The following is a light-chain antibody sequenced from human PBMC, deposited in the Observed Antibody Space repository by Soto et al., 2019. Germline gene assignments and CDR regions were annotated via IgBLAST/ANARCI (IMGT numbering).Light chain of an antibody. CDR1: QSVTSSN. CDR2: GAS. J-gene: IGKJ1*01. CDR3: QQYGSSPWT. Sequence: EIVLTQSPGTLSLSPGERATLSCRASQSVTSSNLAWYQQKVGQAPRLLIYGASSRATGTPDRFNGSGSGTDFTLTISRLEPEDVAVYYCQQYGSSPWTFGQGTKVESK. V-gene: IGKV3-20*01.